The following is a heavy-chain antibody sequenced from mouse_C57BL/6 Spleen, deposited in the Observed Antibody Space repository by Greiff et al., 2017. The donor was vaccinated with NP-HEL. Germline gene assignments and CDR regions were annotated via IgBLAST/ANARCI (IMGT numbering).Heavy chain of an antibody. CDR3: AREGLDDDYDEFAY. V-gene: IGHV5-17*01. Sequence: EVMLVESGGGLVKPGGSLKLSCAASGFTFSDYGMHWVRQAPEKGLEWVAYISSGSSTIYYADTVKGRFTISRDNAKNTLFLQMTSLRSEDTAMYYCAREGLDDDYDEFAYWGQGTLVTVSA. J-gene: IGHJ3*01. CDR2: ISSGSSTI. D-gene: IGHD2-4*01. CDR1: GFTFSDYG.